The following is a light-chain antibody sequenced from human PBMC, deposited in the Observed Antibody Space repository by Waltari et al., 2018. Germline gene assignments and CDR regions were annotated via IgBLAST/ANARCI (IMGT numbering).Light chain of an antibody. CDR2: AAT. CDR1: QIISSY. J-gene: IGKJ1*01. Sequence: DIQMTQSPSSLSASVGDRVTITCRARQIISSYLNWYQQKPGKAPKLLIYAATSLQSRVPSRFSGSGSGTDFTLTISSLQPEDFATYYCQQSYSTPWTFGQGTKVEIK. CDR3: QQSYSTPWT. V-gene: IGKV1-39*01.